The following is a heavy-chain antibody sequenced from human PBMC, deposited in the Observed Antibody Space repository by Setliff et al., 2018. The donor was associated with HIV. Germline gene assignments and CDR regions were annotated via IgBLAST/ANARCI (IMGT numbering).Heavy chain of an antibody. Sequence: GGSLRLSCAASGFTFTTYAMNWVRQAPGKGLEWVSSISGSGSFIYYTDSVKGRFTISRDNAKNSLYLQMNSLRAEDTAVYYCARDFAEGALWGQGTLVTVSS. V-gene: IGHV3-21*01. CDR1: GFTFTTYA. CDR2: ISGSGSFI. CDR3: ARDFAEGAL. D-gene: IGHD1-26*01. J-gene: IGHJ4*02.